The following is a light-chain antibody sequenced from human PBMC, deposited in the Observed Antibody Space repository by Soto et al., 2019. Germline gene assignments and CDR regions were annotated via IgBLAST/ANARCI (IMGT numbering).Light chain of an antibody. CDR2: GAS. Sequence: DIQMTQSPSAMSASVGDSVTITCRASQGISNYLAWFQQKPGKVPKRLIYGASILQSGVPSRFSGSGSGTEFTLTISSVQPEDFATYYCLQHNSYPLPFXPGTKVDIK. V-gene: IGKV1-17*03. J-gene: IGKJ3*01. CDR3: LQHNSYPLP. CDR1: QGISNY.